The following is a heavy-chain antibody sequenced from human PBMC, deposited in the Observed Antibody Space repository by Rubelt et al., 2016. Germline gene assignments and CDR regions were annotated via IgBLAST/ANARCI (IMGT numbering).Heavy chain of an antibody. D-gene: IGHD3-22*01. CDR2: IYSGGST. CDR1: GFTVSSNY. J-gene: IGHJ4*02. Sequence: EVQLVESGGGLIQPGGSLRLSCAASGFTVSSNYMSWVRQAPGQGLEWVSVIYSGGSTYYAYSVKGRLPVSGVNSTSTGFRKMDSLRAGGTARYYCARGGYYDSSGYYGFDCWGQGTLVTVSS. V-gene: IGHV3-53*01. CDR3: ARGGYYDSSGYYGFDC.